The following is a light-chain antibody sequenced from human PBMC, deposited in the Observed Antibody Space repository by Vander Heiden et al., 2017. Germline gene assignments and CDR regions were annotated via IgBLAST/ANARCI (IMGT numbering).Light chain of an antibody. J-gene: IGLJ2*01. CDR1: KLGDKY. CDR3: QAWDSSTVV. V-gene: IGLV3-1*01. CDR2: LDS. Sequence: SYELTQPPSGSVSPGQTASITCCGGKLGDKYACWYQQKPGQSPVPVIYLDSKRPSGIPDRFSGSNSGNTATLTISGTQAMDEADYYCQAWDSSTVVFGGGTKLTVL.